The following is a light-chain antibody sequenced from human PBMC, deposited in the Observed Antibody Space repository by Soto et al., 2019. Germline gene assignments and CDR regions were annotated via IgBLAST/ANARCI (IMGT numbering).Light chain of an antibody. Sequence: EIVLTQSPATLSFSPGERATLSCRASQSVSSYLAWYQQKPGQAPRLLIYDASNRATGIPARFSGSGSGTDFTLTISSLEPYDFEVYYRQQRSNWHTFGQGTKLEIK. CDR2: DAS. V-gene: IGKV3-11*01. CDR3: QQRSNWHT. J-gene: IGKJ2*01. CDR1: QSVSSY.